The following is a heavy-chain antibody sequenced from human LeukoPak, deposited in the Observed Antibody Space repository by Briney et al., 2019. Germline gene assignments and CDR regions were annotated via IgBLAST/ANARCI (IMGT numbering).Heavy chain of an antibody. CDR2: INPNSGGT. J-gene: IGHJ3*02. CDR3: ARDGRFLEWLPENDAFDI. D-gene: IGHD3-3*01. CDR1: GYTFTGYY. Sequence: ASVKVSCKASGYTFTGYYMHWVRQAPGQGLEWMGWINPNSGGTNYAQEFQGRVTMTRDTSISTAYMELSRLRSDDTAVYYCARDGRFLEWLPENDAFDIWGQGTMVTVSS. V-gene: IGHV1-2*02.